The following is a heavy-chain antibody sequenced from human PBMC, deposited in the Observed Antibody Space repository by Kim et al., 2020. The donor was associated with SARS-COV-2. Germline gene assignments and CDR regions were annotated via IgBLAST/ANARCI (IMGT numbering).Heavy chain of an antibody. Sequence: GGSLRLSFAASGFTFSSYSMNWVRQAPGKGLEWISSISSSGSYIYYADSMKGRFTISRDNARDSLYLQMNSLRAEDTAVYYCARVLTSGWSYFDYWGQGTLVTVSS. D-gene: IGHD6-19*01. CDR2: ISSSGSYI. CDR3: ARVLTSGWSYFDY. V-gene: IGHV3-21*01. CDR1: GFTFSSYS. J-gene: IGHJ4*02.